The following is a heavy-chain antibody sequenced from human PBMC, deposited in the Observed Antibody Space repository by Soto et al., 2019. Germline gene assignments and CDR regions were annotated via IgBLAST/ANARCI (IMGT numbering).Heavy chain of an antibody. Sequence: QVQLVQSGAEVKKPGSSVKVSCKASGGTFSSYAISWVRQAPGQGLEWMGGIIPISDTTNYAQKFQGRVTITADECTSKANMGLSSLRSEDTAVYSCARSQGSSTSLEIYYYYYYGMDVWGQGTTVTVSS. J-gene: IGHJ6*02. D-gene: IGHD2-2*01. CDR3: ARSQGSSTSLEIYYYYYYGMDV. CDR1: GGTFSSYA. V-gene: IGHV1-69*01. CDR2: IIPISDTT.